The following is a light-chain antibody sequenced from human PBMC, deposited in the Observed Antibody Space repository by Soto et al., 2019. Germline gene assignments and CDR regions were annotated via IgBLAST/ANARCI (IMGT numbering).Light chain of an antibody. J-gene: IGKJ1*01. CDR1: QGISSY. V-gene: IGKV1-9*01. Sequence: DIQLTQSPSFLSASVGDRVTITCRASQGISSYLAWYQQKTGKAPKLLIYAASTLQSGVSSRFSGSGSGTEFTLTISSLQPEDFATYYCQQLNSYPRTFGQGTKVDIK. CDR3: QQLNSYPRT. CDR2: AAS.